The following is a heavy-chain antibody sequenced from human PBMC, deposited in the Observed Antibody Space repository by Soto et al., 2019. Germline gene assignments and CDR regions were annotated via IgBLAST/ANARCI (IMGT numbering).Heavy chain of an antibody. CDR1: GFTFSSYA. Sequence: VQLLESGGGLVQPGGSLRLSCAASGFTFSSYAMTWVRQAPGMGLEWVSAISYSGVSTYYADSVKGRFTISRDSSENTLSLQMNSLRVDDTAVYYCVRTRGYRDYDRDYWGQGTLVTVSS. D-gene: IGHD5-12*01. J-gene: IGHJ4*02. CDR3: VRTRGYRDYDRDY. V-gene: IGHV3-23*01. CDR2: ISYSGVST.